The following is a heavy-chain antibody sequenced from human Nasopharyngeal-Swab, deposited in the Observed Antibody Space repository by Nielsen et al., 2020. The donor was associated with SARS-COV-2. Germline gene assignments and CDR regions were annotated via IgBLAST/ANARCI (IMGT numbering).Heavy chain of an antibody. CDR3: AALTIAAAGRVAFDI. CDR2: ISAYNGNT. Sequence: ASVKVSCKASGYTFTSYGISWVRQAPGQGLEWMGWISAYNGNTNYAQKLQGRVTMTTDTSTSTAYMELSSLRSEDTAVYYCAALTIAAAGRVAFDIWGQGTMVTVSS. D-gene: IGHD6-13*01. V-gene: IGHV1-18*01. J-gene: IGHJ3*02. CDR1: GYTFTSYG.